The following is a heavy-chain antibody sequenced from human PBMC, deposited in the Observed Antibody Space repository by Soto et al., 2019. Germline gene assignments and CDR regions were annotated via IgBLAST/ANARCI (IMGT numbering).Heavy chain of an antibody. D-gene: IGHD1-26*01. V-gene: IGHV1-18*01. J-gene: IGHJ4*02. Sequence: QVQLVQSGAEVKKPGASVKVSCKASGYTFTSYGISWVRQTPGQGLEWMGWFSAYNSNINYAQQLQGRVTMTTDTVTSRSYSELRSLRSDDTAVYFCARDRLGATGDYLGQGTLVTVSS. CDR1: GYTFTSYG. CDR3: ARDRLGATGDY. CDR2: FSAYNSNI.